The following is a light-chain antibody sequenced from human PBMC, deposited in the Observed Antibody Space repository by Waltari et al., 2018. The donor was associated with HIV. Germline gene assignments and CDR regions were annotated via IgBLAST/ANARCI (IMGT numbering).Light chain of an antibody. V-gene: IGKV1-33*01. J-gene: IGKJ3*01. CDR2: DAS. CDR1: QDISKY. Sequence: DIQLTQSPSSLSASIGDRVTITCQASQDISKYLHWYQQKPGKAPKVLIYDASNLQTGVPSRFSGSGSGTDFSFTIISLLPEDSATYYCLQYDNLPFTFGPGTKVDIK. CDR3: LQYDNLPFT.